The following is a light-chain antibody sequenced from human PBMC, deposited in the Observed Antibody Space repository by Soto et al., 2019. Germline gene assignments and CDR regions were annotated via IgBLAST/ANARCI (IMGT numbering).Light chain of an antibody. Sequence: QSALTQPPSASGSPGQSVTISCIGTSSDVGGYNYVSWYQQHPGKAPKLMIYEVSRRPSWVPDRFSGSKSGNTASLTVSGLQAEDEADYYCSSYAGSNNYVFGTGTKLTVL. V-gene: IGLV2-8*01. CDR3: SSYAGSNNYV. J-gene: IGLJ1*01. CDR2: EVS. CDR1: SSDVGGYNY.